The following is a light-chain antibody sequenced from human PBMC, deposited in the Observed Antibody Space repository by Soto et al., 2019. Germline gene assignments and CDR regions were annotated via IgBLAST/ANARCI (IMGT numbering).Light chain of an antibody. CDR3: HQYYAPPQT. V-gene: IGKV4-1*01. J-gene: IGKJ1*01. CDR1: QSVLSSSNNKNN. Sequence: DIVMNQSPDSLAVSLGERATINCKSSQSVLSSSNNKNNLAWYQQKPGQAPKLLIYWASTRESGVPDRFSGSGSGTDCTLTISGRQAEDVAVYYCHQYYAPPQTFGQGTKVEV. CDR2: WAS.